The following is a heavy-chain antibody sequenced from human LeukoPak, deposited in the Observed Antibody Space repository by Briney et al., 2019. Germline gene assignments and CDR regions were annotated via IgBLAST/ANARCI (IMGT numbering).Heavy chain of an antibody. D-gene: IGHD3-10*01. CDR3: ARGRRTVRGPTRIEYYFDY. J-gene: IGHJ4*02. V-gene: IGHV1-8*01. CDR2: MNPNSGNT. CDR1: GYTFTSYD. Sequence: GASVKVSCKASGYTFTSYDINWVRQATGQGLEWMGWMNPNSGNTGYAQKFQGRVTMTRNTSISTAYMELSSLRSEDTAVYYCARGRRTVRGPTRIEYYFDYWGQGTLVTVSS.